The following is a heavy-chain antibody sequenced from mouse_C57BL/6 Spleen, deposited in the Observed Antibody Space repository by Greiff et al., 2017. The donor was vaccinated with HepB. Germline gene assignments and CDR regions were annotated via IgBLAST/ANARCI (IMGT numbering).Heavy chain of an antibody. CDR2: INYDGSST. J-gene: IGHJ2*01. D-gene: IGHD2-3*01. V-gene: IGHV5-16*01. CDR1: GFTFSDYY. Sequence: EVHLVESEGGLVQPGSSMKLSCTASGFTFSDYYMAWVRQVPEKGLEWVANINYDGSSTYYLDSLKSRFIISRDNAKNILYLQMSSLKSEDTATYYCARGNDGYYGDFDYWGQGTTLTVSS. CDR3: ARGNDGYYGDFDY.